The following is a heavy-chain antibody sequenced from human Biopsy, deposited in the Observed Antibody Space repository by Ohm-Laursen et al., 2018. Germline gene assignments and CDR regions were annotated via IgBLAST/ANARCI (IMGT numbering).Heavy chain of an antibody. V-gene: IGHV4-59*01. Sequence: TLSLTCTVSGGSIRRDYWSWIRQTPGKRLEWIGYIYYRGSTNYNPSLKSRVTISVDTSKNQFSLRLNSVTAAETAVYYCARATNSTGWPYYYFYGMDVWGQGTTVTVSS. J-gene: IGHJ6*02. CDR3: ARATNSTGWPYYYFYGMDV. CDR2: IYYRGST. CDR1: GGSIRRDY. D-gene: IGHD2/OR15-2a*01.